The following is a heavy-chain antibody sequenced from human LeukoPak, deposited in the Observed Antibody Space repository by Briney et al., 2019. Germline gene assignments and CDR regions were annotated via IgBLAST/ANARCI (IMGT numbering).Heavy chain of an antibody. CDR1: GYSFTNYW. CDR2: IYPGDSDT. Sequence: GASLKISCKGSGYSFTNYWIGWVRQMPGKGLEWMGIIYPGDSDTRYSPSFQGQVTISADKSISTAYLQWSSLKASDTAMYYCARQRYNYGFDAFDIWGQGTMVTVSS. J-gene: IGHJ3*02. CDR3: ARQRYNYGFDAFDI. D-gene: IGHD5-18*01. V-gene: IGHV5-51*01.